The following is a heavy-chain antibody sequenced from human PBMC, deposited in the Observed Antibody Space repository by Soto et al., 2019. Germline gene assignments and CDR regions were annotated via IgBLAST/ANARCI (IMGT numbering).Heavy chain of an antibody. CDR3: ARGPSGDKVDS. CDR2: IYDGGRT. V-gene: IGHV4-30-4*01. J-gene: IGHJ4*02. Sequence: QVQLQESGPGLVKPSQTLSLTCTVSGGSISTVDYWWSWIRQSPDMGLEWIGHIYDGGRTYNNPSPASRGTMSLDTSKSQRSLTLSSVSAADTAVYYCARGPSGDKVDSWGPGTLVTVSS. CDR1: GGSISTVDYW. D-gene: IGHD7-27*01.